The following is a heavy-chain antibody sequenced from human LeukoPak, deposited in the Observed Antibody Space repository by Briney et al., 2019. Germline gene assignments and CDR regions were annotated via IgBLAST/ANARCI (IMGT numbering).Heavy chain of an antibody. CDR3: ASELWNDAHFDY. D-gene: IGHD1-1*01. V-gene: IGHV4-34*01. CDR2: INHSGST. Sequence: PSETLSLTCAVYGGSFSGYYWSWIRQPPGKGLEWIGEINHSGSTNYNPSLKSRVTISVDTSKNQFSLKLSSVTAADTAVYYCASELWNDAHFDYWGQGTLVTVSS. CDR1: GGSFSGYY. J-gene: IGHJ4*02.